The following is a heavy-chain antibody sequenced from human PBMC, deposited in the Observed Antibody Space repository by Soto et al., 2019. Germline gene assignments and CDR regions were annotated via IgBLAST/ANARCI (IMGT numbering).Heavy chain of an antibody. V-gene: IGHV3-7*04. CDR2: IKQDGSEK. J-gene: IGHJ5*02. CDR3: ARAGQGVYNWNYAYGWFDP. D-gene: IGHD1-7*01. Sequence: EVPLVESGGGLVQPGGSLRLSCAASGFTFSSYWMSWVRQAPGKGLEWVANIKQDGSEKYYVDSVKGRFTISRDNAKNSLYLQMNSLRAEDTAVYYCARAGQGVYNWNYAYGWFDPWGQGTLVTVSS. CDR1: GFTFSSYW.